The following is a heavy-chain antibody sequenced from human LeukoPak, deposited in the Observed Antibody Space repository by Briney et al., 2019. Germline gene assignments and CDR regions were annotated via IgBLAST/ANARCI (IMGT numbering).Heavy chain of an antibody. CDR1: GCSISSGSYY. CDR2: IYTSGST. J-gene: IGHJ4*02. V-gene: IGHV4-61*02. CDR3: ARDGDLYSSSSFDY. D-gene: IGHD6-6*01. Sequence: SQTLSLTCTVSGCSISSGSYYWSWIRQPAGKGLEWIGRIYTSGSTNYNPSLKSRVTISVDTSKNQFSLKLSSVTAADTAVYYCARDGDLYSSSSFDYWGQGTLVTVSS.